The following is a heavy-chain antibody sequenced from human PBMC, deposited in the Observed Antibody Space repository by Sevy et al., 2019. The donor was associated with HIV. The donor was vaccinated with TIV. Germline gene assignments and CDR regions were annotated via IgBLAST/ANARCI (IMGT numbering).Heavy chain of an antibody. Sequence: GGSLRLSCAASGFTFDDYAMHWVRQAPGKALEWVAGITWTSGSKAYADSVKGRFTISRDNAKSSLYLQMNSLRAEDTALYYCAKDTYATSPGTLDSWGQGTLVTVSS. CDR1: GFTFDDYA. V-gene: IGHV3-9*01. D-gene: IGHD2-8*01. CDR3: AKDTYATSPGTLDS. J-gene: IGHJ4*02. CDR2: ITWTSGSK.